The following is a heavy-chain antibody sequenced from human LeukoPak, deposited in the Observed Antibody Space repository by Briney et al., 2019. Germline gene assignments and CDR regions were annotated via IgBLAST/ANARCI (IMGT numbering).Heavy chain of an antibody. CDR1: GYSISSGYY. CDR3: ARTNYVEY. Sequence: SETLSLTCTVSGYSISSGYYWGWIRQPPGKGLEWIGSIYHSGSTYYNPSLKSRVTISLDTSKNQFSLRLSSVTAADTAVYYCARTNYVEYWGQGTLVTVSS. J-gene: IGHJ4*02. CDR2: IYHSGST. D-gene: IGHD4-11*01. V-gene: IGHV4-38-2*02.